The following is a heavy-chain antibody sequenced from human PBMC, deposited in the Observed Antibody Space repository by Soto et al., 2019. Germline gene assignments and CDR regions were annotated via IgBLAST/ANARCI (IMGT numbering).Heavy chain of an antibody. CDR2: IYSSGST. D-gene: IGHD6-19*01. CDR1: GGSIMSYF. V-gene: IGHV4-59*01. J-gene: IGHJ4*02. Sequence: SETLSLTCTVSGGSIMSYFWSWVRQPPGKGLEWIGQIYSSGSTYYSPSLKSRVTISVDTSENQFSLKLSSVTAADTAVYYCARVRRIAVAGRFDYWGQGTLVTVSS. CDR3: ARVRRIAVAGRFDY.